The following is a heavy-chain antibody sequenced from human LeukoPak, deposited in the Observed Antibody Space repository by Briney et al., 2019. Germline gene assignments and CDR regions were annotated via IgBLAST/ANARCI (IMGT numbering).Heavy chain of an antibody. D-gene: IGHD3-16*01. V-gene: IGHV3-11*04. J-gene: IGHJ3*02. CDR1: GFTVSSNY. Sequence: GGSLRLSCAASGFTVSSNYMSWIRQAPGKGLEWVSYISSSGSTIYYADSVKGRFTISRDNAKNSLYLQMNSLRAEDTAVYYCARQVGGRIESAFDIWGQGTMVTVSS. CDR3: ARQVGGRIESAFDI. CDR2: ISSSGSTI.